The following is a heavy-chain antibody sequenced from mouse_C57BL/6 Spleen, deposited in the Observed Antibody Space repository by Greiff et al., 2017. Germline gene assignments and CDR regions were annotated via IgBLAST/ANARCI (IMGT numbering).Heavy chain of an antibody. CDR1: GFNIKDYY. V-gene: IGHV14-1*01. Sequence: VQLQQSGAELVRPGASVKLSCTASGFNIKDYYMHWVKQRPEQGLEWIGRIDPEDGDTEYAPKFQGKDTMTADTSSNTAYLQLSSLTSEDTAVYYCTNGYYVPFAYWGQGTVVTVSA. D-gene: IGHD2-3*01. J-gene: IGHJ3*01. CDR2: IDPEDGDT. CDR3: TNGYYVPFAY.